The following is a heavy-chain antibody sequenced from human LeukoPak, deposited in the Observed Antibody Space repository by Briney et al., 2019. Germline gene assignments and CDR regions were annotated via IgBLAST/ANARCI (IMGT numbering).Heavy chain of an antibody. V-gene: IGHV1-58*01. Sequence: SVKVSCKASGFTFTSSAVQWVRQARGQRLEWIGWIVVGSGNTNYAQKFQERVTMTRDTSISTAYMELSRLRSDDTAVYYCALLWFGELWTKDYWGQGTLVTVSS. CDR2: IVVGSGNT. D-gene: IGHD3-10*01. J-gene: IGHJ4*02. CDR1: GFTFTSSA. CDR3: ALLWFGELWTKDY.